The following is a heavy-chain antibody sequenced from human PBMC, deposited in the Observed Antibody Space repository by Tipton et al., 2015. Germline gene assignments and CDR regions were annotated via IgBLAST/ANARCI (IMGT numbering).Heavy chain of an antibody. CDR1: GFTISTYA. CDR3: AKDSFYCSSTSCYGVSYYGMDV. D-gene: IGHD2-2*01. CDR2: ISGSGGST. J-gene: IGHJ6*02. V-gene: IGHV3-23*01. Sequence: SLRLSCAVSGFTISTYAMSWVRQAPGKGLEWVSAISGSGGSTYYADSVKGRFTISRDNSKNTLYLQMNSLRAEDTAVYYCAKDSFYCSSTSCYGVSYYGMDVWGQGTTVTVSS.